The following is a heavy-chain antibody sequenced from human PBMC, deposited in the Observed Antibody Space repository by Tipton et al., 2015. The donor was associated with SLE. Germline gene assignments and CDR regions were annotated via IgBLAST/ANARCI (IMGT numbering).Heavy chain of an antibody. CDR3: ATHADRVY. V-gene: IGHV4-31*03. CDR1: GGSIRSGGYF. CDR2: IQLSGST. Sequence: TLSLTCTVSGGSIRSGGYFWSWIRQHPGKGLEWIGDIQLSGSTYYNPSLKSRVSISVDTSKNEFSLMLNSVAAADTAVYYCATHADRVYWGQGTLVTVSS. J-gene: IGHJ4*02.